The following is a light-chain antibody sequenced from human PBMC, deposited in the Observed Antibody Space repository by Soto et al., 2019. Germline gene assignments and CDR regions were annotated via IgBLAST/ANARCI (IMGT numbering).Light chain of an antibody. CDR2: GAS. V-gene: IGKV3-15*01. Sequence: EIVMAQSPATLSVSPGEGSTLSLRASQNVNNNLAWYQQKPGQAPRLLIYGASTRATGIPARFSGSGSGTEFTLTISSLQSEDFAVYYCQQYTNWLGPFTQGTLLEI. J-gene: IGKJ5*01. CDR1: QNVNNN. CDR3: QQYTNWLGP.